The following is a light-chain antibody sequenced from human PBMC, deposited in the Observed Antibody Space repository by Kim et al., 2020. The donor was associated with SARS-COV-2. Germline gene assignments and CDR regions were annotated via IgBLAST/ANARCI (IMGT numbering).Light chain of an antibody. V-gene: IGLV2-14*03. CDR1: SSDVGAYDY. CDR3: SSHASSTTVV. Sequence: GQSITISCTGTSSDVGAYDYVSWYQQHAGKAPKIMIYDVSNRPSGVSNRFSGSKSGNTASLTISGLQAEDEADYYCSSHASSTTVVFGGGTQLTVL. CDR2: DVS. J-gene: IGLJ2*01.